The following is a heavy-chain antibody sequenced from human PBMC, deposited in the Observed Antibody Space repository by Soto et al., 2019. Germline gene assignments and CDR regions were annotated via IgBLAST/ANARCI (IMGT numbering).Heavy chain of an antibody. CDR3: ARDSGGGADDVWFDALDM. CDR2: IREDGSVR. V-gene: IGHV3-7*01. CDR1: GFTFKNYW. J-gene: IGHJ3*02. Sequence: EMQVAESGGDLVHPGESLRLSCVASGFTFKNYWMTWVRQSPGKGLEWVANIREDGSVRNYGDSVQGRFTISRDNAKNSVYLPMDWLRAEDTAVYYCARDSGGGADDVWFDALDMWGQGTMVTVSS. D-gene: IGHD1-26*01.